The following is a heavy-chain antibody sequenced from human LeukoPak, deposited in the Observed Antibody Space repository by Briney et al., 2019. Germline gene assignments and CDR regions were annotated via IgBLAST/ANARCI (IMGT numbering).Heavy chain of an antibody. V-gene: IGHV3-23*01. CDR3: AKDQQLVPGWFDP. J-gene: IGHJ5*02. Sequence: GGSLRLSCAASGFTFSSYAMNWVRQAPGKGLEWVSGISGSGGSKYYADSVKGRFTISRDNSKNTLYLQMNSLRAEDTAVYYCAKDQQLVPGWFDPWGQGTLVIVSS. D-gene: IGHD6-13*01. CDR1: GFTFSSYA. CDR2: ISGSGGSK.